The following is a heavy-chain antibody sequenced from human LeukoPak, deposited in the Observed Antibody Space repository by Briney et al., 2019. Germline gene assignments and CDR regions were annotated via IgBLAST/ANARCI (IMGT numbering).Heavy chain of an antibody. J-gene: IGHJ4*02. CDR2: INPNSGGT. D-gene: IGHD3-9*01. CDR3: ARATGKDILTGRKLDN. Sequence: ASVKVSCKASGYTFTGYYMHWVRQAPGQGLEWMGRINPNSGGTNYAQKFQGRVTMTRDTFISTAYMELSRLRSDDTAVYYCARATGKDILTGRKLDNWGQGTLVTVSS. V-gene: IGHV1-2*06. CDR1: GYTFTGYY.